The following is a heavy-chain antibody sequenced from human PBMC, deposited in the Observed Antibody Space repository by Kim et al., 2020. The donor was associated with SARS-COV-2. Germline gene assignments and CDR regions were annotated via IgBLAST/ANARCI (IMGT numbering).Heavy chain of an antibody. Sequence: GGSLRLSCAASGFIFNSYWMSWVRQAPGKVLEWVASIKQDGSEKYYVDSVKGRFTISRDNAKNSLYLQMNSLRGEDTAVYYCAREWRYWGQGTLVTVSS. CDR1: GFIFNSYW. D-gene: IGHD3-3*01. J-gene: IGHJ4*02. CDR3: AREWRY. CDR2: IKQDGSEK. V-gene: IGHV3-7*03.